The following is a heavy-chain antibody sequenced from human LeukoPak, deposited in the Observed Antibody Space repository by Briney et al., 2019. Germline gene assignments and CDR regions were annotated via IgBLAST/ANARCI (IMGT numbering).Heavy chain of an antibody. D-gene: IGHD3-22*01. CDR2: MNQDGSEK. CDR3: ARDRALYDSRRGYYYTEDDY. V-gene: IGHV3-7*01. Sequence: GGSLILSCAASGFTFSSCWMSRVRQAPGKGLEWVANMNQDGSEKYYLDSVKGRFTISRDNAKSSLYLQMNSLRADDTAVYYCARDRALYDSRRGYYYTEDDYWGQGTLVTVSS. CDR1: GFTFSSCW. J-gene: IGHJ4*02.